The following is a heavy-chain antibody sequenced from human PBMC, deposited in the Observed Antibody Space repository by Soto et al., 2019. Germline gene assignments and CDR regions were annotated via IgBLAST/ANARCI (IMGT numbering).Heavy chain of an antibody. Sequence: GGSLRLSCAASEFSFDDYAMSWVRQAPGKGLEWVSSITFTGVSTYYADSVKGRFTISRDNSMDTLYLQMNSLRAEDTAIYYCAKASVWYPYFDSWGQGTLVTVSS. V-gene: IGHV3-23*01. CDR3: AKASVWYPYFDS. D-gene: IGHD6-13*01. CDR1: EFSFDDYA. CDR2: ITFTGVST. J-gene: IGHJ4*02.